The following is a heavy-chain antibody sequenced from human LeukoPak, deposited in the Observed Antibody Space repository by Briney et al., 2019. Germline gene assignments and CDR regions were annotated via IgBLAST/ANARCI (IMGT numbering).Heavy chain of an antibody. CDR1: GGSISSGSYY. J-gene: IGHJ4*02. V-gene: IGHV4-61*02. CDR3: TRVAYGDNSKHFDY. D-gene: IGHD4-23*01. Sequence: SETLSLTCTVSGGSISSGSYYWSWIRQPAGKGLEWIGRIYTSGSTNYNPSLKSRVTISVDTSKNQFSLTLTSVTAADTAVYYCTRVAYGDNSKHFDYWGQGTLVTVSS. CDR2: IYTSGST.